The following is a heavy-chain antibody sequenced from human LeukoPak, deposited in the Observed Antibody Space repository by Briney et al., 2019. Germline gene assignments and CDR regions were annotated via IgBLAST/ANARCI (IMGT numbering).Heavy chain of an antibody. CDR2: IRAYNGNT. J-gene: IGHJ6*02. D-gene: IGHD1-26*01. CDR1: GYTFTSYG. V-gene: IGHV1-18*01. Sequence: GASVKVSCKASGYTFTSYGISWVRQAPGQGLEWMGWIRAYNGNTNYAQKLQGRVTMTTDTSTSTAYMELRSLRSDDTAVYYCARSSSSPTTKYYGMDVWGQGTTVTVSS. CDR3: ARSSSSPTTKYYGMDV.